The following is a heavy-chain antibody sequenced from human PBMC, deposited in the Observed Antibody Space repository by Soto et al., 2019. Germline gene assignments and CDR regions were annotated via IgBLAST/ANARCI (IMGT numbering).Heavy chain of an antibody. Sequence: QVQLVESGGGVVQPGRPLRLSCAASGFIFSSHAMHWVRRAPGKGLEWVACIWYDGKNKYYGDSVKGRFTISRDNSKNTLHLQMDSLRDEDTAVYYCARDSGPEGGYNWFDTWGQGTLVSVSS. CDR3: ARDSGPEGGYNWFDT. J-gene: IGHJ5*02. CDR2: IWYDGKNK. V-gene: IGHV3-33*01. D-gene: IGHD1-26*01. CDR1: GFIFSSHA.